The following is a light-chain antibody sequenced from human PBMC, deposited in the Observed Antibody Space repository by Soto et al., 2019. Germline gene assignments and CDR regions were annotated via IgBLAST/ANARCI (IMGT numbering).Light chain of an antibody. CDR1: ESVSSK. J-gene: IGKJ5*01. CDR2: GAS. Sequence: EIVMTQSPATLSVSPGEAATLSCRASESVSSKLAWYQQKPGQAPRLLIYGASTRTTGIPARFSGSGSGTEFTLTISSLQSEDFAVYFCHQYNDWPITFGQGTRLEIK. CDR3: HQYNDWPIT. V-gene: IGKV3-15*01.